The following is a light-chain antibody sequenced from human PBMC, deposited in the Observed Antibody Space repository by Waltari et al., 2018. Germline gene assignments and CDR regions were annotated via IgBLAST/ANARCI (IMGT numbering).Light chain of an antibody. Sequence: QSALTQPASVSGSPGQSITVSCTGTSSDVGSYNLVSWFQQYPDPAPKLIIFEVNKRPSGGSNRFSGSKSGNTASLTISGLQAGDEADYYCCSYAGSGIYVFGTGAKVTVL. CDR2: EVN. V-gene: IGLV2-23*02. CDR3: CSYAGSGIYV. J-gene: IGLJ1*01. CDR1: SSDVGSYNL.